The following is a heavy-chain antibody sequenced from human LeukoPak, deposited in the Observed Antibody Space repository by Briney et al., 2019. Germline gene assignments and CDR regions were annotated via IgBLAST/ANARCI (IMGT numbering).Heavy chain of an antibody. D-gene: IGHD3-10*01. V-gene: IGHV1-8*02. CDR2: MNPNSGNT. CDR3: ARVHPSGSYHKY. J-gene: IGHJ4*02. CDR1: GYTFTSYD. Sequence: ASVKVSCKASGYTFTSYDINWVRQATGQGLEWMGWMNPNSGNTGYAQKFQGRVTMTRDMSTSTVYMELSSLRSEDTALYYCARVHPSGSYHKYWGQGTLVTVSS.